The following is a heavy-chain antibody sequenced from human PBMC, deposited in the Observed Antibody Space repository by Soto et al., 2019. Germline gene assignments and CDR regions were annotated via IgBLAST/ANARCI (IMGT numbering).Heavy chain of an antibody. D-gene: IGHD1-26*01. CDR3: ARGLLDDAFDI. Sequence: SETLSLTCSFSGDSVTSHYLTWIRQSPEKGLEWIGEINHSGSTNYNPSLKSRVTISVDTSKNQFSLKLSSVTAADTAVYYCARGLLDDAFDIWGQGTMVTVSS. CDR1: GDSVTSHY. CDR2: INHSGST. J-gene: IGHJ3*02. V-gene: IGHV4-34*01.